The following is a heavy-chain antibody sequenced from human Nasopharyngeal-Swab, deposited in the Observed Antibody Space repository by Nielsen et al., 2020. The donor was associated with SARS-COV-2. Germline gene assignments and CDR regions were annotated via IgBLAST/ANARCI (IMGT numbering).Heavy chain of an antibody. V-gene: IGHV3-73*01. CDR2: IRSKANSYAT. J-gene: IGHJ6*02. D-gene: IGHD3-22*01. Sequence: VRQMQGKGLGWVGRIRSKANSYATAYAASVKGRFTISRDDSKNTAYLQMNSLKPEDTAVYYCTRLKYYYDSSGYYDGMDVWGQGTTVTVSS. CDR3: TRLKYYYDSSGYYDGMDV.